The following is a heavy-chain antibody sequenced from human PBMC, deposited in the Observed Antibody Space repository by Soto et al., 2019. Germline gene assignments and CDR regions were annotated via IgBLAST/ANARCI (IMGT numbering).Heavy chain of an antibody. CDR2: INHSGST. CDR1: GGSFSGYY. CDR3: ARFYIVVVPAANQYYFDY. J-gene: IGHJ4*02. Sequence: QVQLQQWGAGLLKPSETLSLTCAVYGGSFSGYYWSWIRQPLGKGLEWIGEINHSGSTNYNPSLKSRVTISVDTSKNQFSLKLSSVTAADTAVYYCARFYIVVVPAANQYYFDYWGQGTLVTVSS. D-gene: IGHD2-2*01. V-gene: IGHV4-34*01.